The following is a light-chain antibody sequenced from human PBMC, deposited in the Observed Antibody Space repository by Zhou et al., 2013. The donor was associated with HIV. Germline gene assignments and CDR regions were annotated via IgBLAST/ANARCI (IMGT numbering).Light chain of an antibody. CDR1: QGIGTY. V-gene: IGKV1-8*01. CDR3: QHYHNLPLT. Sequence: AIVITQSPPSLSASTGDTVTITCRASQGIGTYLAWYQQKPGKAPKLLIYGASTLQSGVPSRFSGDVFRTQFTLTISGLQPEDFATYFCQHYHNLPLTFGGGTRVEF. J-gene: IGKJ4*01. CDR2: GAS.